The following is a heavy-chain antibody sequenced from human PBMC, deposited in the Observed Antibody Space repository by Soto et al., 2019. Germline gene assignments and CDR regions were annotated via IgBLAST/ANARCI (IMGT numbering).Heavy chain of an antibody. CDR3: ARDRSSGAEYFPH. D-gene: IGHD6-19*01. Sequence: GGSLRLSCAASGFTVSSNYMSWVRQAPGKGLEWVSVIYSGGSTYYADSVKGRFTISRDNSKNTLYLQMNSLRAEDTAVYYCARDRSSGAEYFPHWGQGTLVTVSS. V-gene: IGHV3-66*01. CDR2: IYSGGST. CDR1: GFTVSSNY. J-gene: IGHJ1*01.